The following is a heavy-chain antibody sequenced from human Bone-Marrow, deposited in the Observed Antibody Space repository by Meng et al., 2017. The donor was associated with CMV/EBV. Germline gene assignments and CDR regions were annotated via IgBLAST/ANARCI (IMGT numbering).Heavy chain of an antibody. D-gene: IGHD5-24*01. Sequence: GESLKISCAASGFALSSYSVNWVRQAPGKGLEWVSAISRGRGNSYTYYSDSVKGRFTISRDNSKNSLYLQMNSLRTEDTALYYCAKGDYGMDVWGQGTTVTVSS. CDR2: ISRGRGNSYT. J-gene: IGHJ6*02. V-gene: IGHV3-21*04. CDR3: AKGDYGMDV. CDR1: GFALSSYS.